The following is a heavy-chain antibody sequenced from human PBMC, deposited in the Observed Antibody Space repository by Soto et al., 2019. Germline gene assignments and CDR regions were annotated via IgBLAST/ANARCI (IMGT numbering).Heavy chain of an antibody. J-gene: IGHJ6*03. CDR3: ARNGAAADNYYYDYYMYV. CDR1: GGTFSSYT. V-gene: IGHV1-69*02. Sequence: QVQLVQSGAEVKKPGSSVKVSCKASGGTFSSYTISWVRQAPGQGLEWMGRIIPILGIANYAQKFQGRVTITSDKSTSTAYMELSSLRSEDTAVYYCARNGAAADNYYYDYYMYVWGKGTTVTVSS. D-gene: IGHD6-13*01. CDR2: IIPILGIA.